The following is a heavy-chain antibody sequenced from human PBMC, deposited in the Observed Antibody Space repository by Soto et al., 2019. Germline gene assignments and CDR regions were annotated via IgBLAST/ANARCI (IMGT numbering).Heavy chain of an antibody. Sequence: QVQLVQSEAEVKRPGASVKVSCKASGYTFTTDGVSWVRQAPGQGLEWIGWISVHNGNSNSAPKVQDRITKSTDTSTSTAYMELRRLTSDDPAVYYCTRDERAYCGGDSCEYYLDYWGQGTLVTVSS. CDR1: GYTFTTDG. D-gene: IGHD2-21*01. J-gene: IGHJ4*02. V-gene: IGHV1-18*01. CDR2: ISVHNGNS. CDR3: TRDERAYCGGDSCEYYLDY.